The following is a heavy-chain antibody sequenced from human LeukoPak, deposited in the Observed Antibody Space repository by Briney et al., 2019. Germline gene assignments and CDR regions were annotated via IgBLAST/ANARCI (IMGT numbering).Heavy chain of an antibody. CDR2: IYYSGST. CDR1: GGSISSGDYY. CDR3: ARSPGEYYDSSGYFVPTDWFDP. D-gene: IGHD3-22*01. V-gene: IGHV4-30-4*08. J-gene: IGHJ5*02. Sequence: SGTLSLTCIVSGGSISSGDYYWSWVRQPPGKGLEYIGSIYYSGSTYNSPSLQSRVIISVDTSRNQFSLNLSSVTAADTAVYYCARSPGEYYDSSGYFVPTDWFDPWGQGTLVTVSS.